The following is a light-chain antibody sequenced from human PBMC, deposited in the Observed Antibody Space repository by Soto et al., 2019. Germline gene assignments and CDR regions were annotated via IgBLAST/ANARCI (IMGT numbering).Light chain of an antibody. J-gene: IGLJ2*01. Sequence: QLVLTQSPSASASLGASVKLTCTLNSGHSGYAIAWHQQQPEKGPRYLMKVSSDGSHTKGDGIPDRFSGSSSGDERYLTISSLQSEDEADYYCQTWGAGIVVFGGGTQLTVL. CDR1: SGHSGYA. CDR2: VSSDGSH. CDR3: QTWGAGIVV. V-gene: IGLV4-69*01.